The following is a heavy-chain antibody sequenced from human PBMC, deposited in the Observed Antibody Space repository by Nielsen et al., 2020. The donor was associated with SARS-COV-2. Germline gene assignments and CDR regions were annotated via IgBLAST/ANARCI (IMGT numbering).Heavy chain of an antibody. V-gene: IGHV3-23*01. CDR2: ISGSGGST. Sequence: LSLTCATSGFTFSSYAMSWVRQAPGKGLEWVSAISGSGGSTYYADSVKGRFTISRDNSKNTLYLQMNSLRAEDTAVYYCAKDGVTPSFDYWGQGTLVTVSS. CDR1: GFTFSSYA. CDR3: AKDGVTPSFDY. D-gene: IGHD2-21*02. J-gene: IGHJ4*02.